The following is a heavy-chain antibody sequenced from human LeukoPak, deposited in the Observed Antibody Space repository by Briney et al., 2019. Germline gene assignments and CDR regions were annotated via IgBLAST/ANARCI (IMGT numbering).Heavy chain of an antibody. Sequence: PGGSLRLSCAASGFTFSSYAMHWVRQAPGKGLEWVAVISYDGSSKYYADSVKGRFTISRDNSKNTLYLQMNSLRAEDTAVYYCARDAEIAVAGVFDYWGQGTLVTVSS. CDR3: ARDAEIAVAGVFDY. CDR2: ISYDGSSK. D-gene: IGHD6-19*01. J-gene: IGHJ4*02. CDR1: GFTFSSYA. V-gene: IGHV3-30-3*01.